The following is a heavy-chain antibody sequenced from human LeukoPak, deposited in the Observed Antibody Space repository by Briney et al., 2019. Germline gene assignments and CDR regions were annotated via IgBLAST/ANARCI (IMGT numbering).Heavy chain of an antibody. CDR3: AKEGVATQRGYSYRHYFDY. D-gene: IGHD5-18*01. Sequence: GGSLRLSCAASGFTFSSYAMSWVRQAPGKGLEWVSAISGSGGSTYYADSVKGRFTISRDNSKNTLYLQMNSLRAEDTAVYYCAKEGVATQRGYSYRHYFDYWGQGTLATVSS. CDR2: ISGSGGST. CDR1: GFTFSSYA. V-gene: IGHV3-23*01. J-gene: IGHJ4*02.